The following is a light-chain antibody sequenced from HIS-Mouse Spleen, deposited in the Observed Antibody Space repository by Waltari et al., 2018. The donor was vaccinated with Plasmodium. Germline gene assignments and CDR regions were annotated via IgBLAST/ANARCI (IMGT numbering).Light chain of an antibody. CDR2: DDS. CDR1: NIGSKR. CDR3: YSTDSSGNHRV. V-gene: IGLV3-10*01. Sequence: SYELTQPPPVSVAPGQTARITCGGNNIGSKRVNWYQQKPSQAPVLVVYDDSDRPSGIPERFSGSSSGTMATLTTSGAQVEDEADYYCYSTDSSGNHRVFGGGTKLTVL. J-gene: IGLJ3*02.